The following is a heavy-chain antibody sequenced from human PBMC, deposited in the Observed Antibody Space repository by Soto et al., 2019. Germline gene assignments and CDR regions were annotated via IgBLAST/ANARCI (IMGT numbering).Heavy chain of an antibody. CDR2: FDPEDGET. V-gene: IGHV1-24*01. J-gene: IGHJ5*01. D-gene: IGHD3-3*01. CDR3: ATRIRYDFWSGYYHPFDY. Sequence: ASVKVSCKVSGYTLTELSMHWVRQAPGKGLEWMGGFDPEDGETIYAQKFQSRVTMTEDTSTDTAYMELSSLRSEDPAVYYCATRIRYDFWSGYYHPFDYWGHGTLVTVSS. CDR1: GYTLTELS.